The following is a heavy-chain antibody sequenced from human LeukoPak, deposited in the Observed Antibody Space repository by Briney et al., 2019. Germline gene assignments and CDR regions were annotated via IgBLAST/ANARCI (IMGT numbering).Heavy chain of an antibody. D-gene: IGHD5-18*01. CDR3: ARAVGGYSYAYFDY. J-gene: IGHJ4*02. CDR2: IYSGGST. V-gene: IGHV3-53*01. Sequence: PGGSLRLSCAASGFTFSDYYMSWIRQAPGKGLEWVSVIYSGGSTYYAASVKGRFTISRDNSKNTLYLQMNSLRAEDTAVYYCARAVGGYSYAYFDYWGQGTLVTVSS. CDR1: GFTFSDYY.